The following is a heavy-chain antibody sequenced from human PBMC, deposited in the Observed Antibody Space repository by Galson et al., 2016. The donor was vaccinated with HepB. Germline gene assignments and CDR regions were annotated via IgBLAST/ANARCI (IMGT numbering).Heavy chain of an antibody. J-gene: IGHJ2*01. CDR2: VSFSSGHI. V-gene: IGHV3-21*01. CDR3: ATFLKPDARTDWYFDL. D-gene: IGHD1-14*01. Sequence: SLRLSCAASGFTFSSNSNTWVRQAPGKGLEWVSSVSFSSGHINYADAVKGRFTMSRDNAEKSMYLQMDSLRAEDTAVYYCATFLKPDARTDWYFDLWGRGTLVTVSS. CDR1: GFTFSSNS.